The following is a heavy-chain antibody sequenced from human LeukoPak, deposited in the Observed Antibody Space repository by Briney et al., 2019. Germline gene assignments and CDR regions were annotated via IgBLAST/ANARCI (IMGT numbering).Heavy chain of an antibody. CDR2: IYSDSST. J-gene: IGHJ4*02. D-gene: IGHD3-22*01. CDR1: GFTVSSNY. CDR3: ARVDSSGYSVY. Sequence: GGSLRLSCAASGFTVSSNYMSWVRQAPGKGLEWVSVIYSDSSTYYADSVKGRFTVSRDNSKNTLYLQMNSLRAEDTAVYYCARVDSSGYSVYWGQGTLVTVSS. V-gene: IGHV3-53*01.